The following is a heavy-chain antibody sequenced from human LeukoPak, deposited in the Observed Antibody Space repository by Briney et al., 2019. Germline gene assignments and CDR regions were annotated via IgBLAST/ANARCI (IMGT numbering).Heavy chain of an antibody. D-gene: IGHD3-3*01. CDR2: ISDSGRTT. V-gene: IGHV3-23*01. J-gene: IGHJ3*02. CDR1: GFTFSTYT. Sequence: GGSLRLSCAASGFTFSTYTMIWVRQAPGKGLEWVSVISDSGRTTWYADSVKGRFTVSRDNAKNSLYLQMNSLRAEDTAVYYCARSFYDFLNGPYEEAFDMWGQGTMVTVSS. CDR3: ARSFYDFLNGPYEEAFDM.